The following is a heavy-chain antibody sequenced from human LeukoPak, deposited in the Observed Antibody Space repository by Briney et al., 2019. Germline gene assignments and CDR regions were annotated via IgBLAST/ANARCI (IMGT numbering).Heavy chain of an antibody. V-gene: IGHV3-7*01. J-gene: IGHJ4*02. CDR1: GLTFSRFW. CDR2: INEDGNEK. CDR3: ATLSYRRFDY. Sequence: PGVSLRLSCAASGLTFSRFWIIWIRQAPGKGLEWVATINEDGNEKWYADSVKGRFTISRDNARNSLYLQMSSLRAEDTAVYYCATLSYRRFDYWGQGALVTVSS. D-gene: IGHD1-14*01.